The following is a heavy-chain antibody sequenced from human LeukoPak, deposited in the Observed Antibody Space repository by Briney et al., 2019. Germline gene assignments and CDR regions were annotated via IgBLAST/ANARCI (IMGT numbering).Heavy chain of an antibody. Sequence: GGSLRLSCAASGFTFSDYYMSWIRQAPGKGLEWVSSISSSSIYIYYADSVKGRFTISRDNAKSSLSLQMNSLRAEDTAVYYCARGHSNYGDYFDYWGQGTLVTVSS. CDR1: GFTFSDYY. V-gene: IGHV3-11*06. CDR2: ISSSSIYI. J-gene: IGHJ4*02. CDR3: ARGHSNYGDYFDY. D-gene: IGHD4-11*01.